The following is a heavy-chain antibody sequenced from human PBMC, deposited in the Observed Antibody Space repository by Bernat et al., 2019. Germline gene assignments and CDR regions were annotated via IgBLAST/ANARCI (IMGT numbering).Heavy chain of an antibody. CDR1: GFTFSSYW. CDR2: INSDGSST. V-gene: IGHV3-74*01. CDR3: ARDGGNYWGWFDP. D-gene: IGHD1-26*01. Sequence: EVQLVESGGGLVQPGGSLRLSCAASGFTFSSYWMHWVRQAPGKGLVWVSRINSDGSSTSYADSVKGRCTISRDNAKITVYLQMNSLRAEDTAVYYCARDGGNYWGWFDPWGQGTLVTVSS. J-gene: IGHJ5*02.